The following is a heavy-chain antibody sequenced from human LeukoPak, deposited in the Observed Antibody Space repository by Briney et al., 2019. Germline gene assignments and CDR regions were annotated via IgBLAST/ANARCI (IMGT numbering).Heavy chain of an antibody. V-gene: IGHV4-39*02. D-gene: IGHD2-2*01. Sequence: SETLSLTCTVSGGSISSSSYYWGWIRQPPGKGLEWIGSIYYSGSTYYNPSLKSRVTISVDTSKNQFSLKLSSVTAPDTAVYYCARDRTYCSSTSCYDAFDIWGQGTMVTVSS. J-gene: IGHJ3*02. CDR1: GGSISSSSYY. CDR2: IYYSGST. CDR3: ARDRTYCSSTSCYDAFDI.